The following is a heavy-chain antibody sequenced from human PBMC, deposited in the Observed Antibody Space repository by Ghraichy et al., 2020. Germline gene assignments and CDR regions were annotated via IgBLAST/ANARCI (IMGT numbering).Heavy chain of an antibody. V-gene: IGHV3-21*01. CDR3: ARDQEWELPLYYFDY. Sequence: GESPNISCAASGFTFSSYSMNWVRQAPGKGLEWVSSISSSSSYIYYADSVKGRFTISRDNAKNSLYLQMNSLRAEDTAVYYCARDQEWELPLYYFDYWGQGTLVTVSS. D-gene: IGHD1-26*01. CDR1: GFTFSSYS. J-gene: IGHJ4*02. CDR2: ISSSSSYI.